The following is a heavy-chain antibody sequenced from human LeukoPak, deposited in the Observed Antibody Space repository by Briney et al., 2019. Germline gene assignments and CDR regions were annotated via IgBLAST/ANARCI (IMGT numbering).Heavy chain of an antibody. J-gene: IGHJ1*01. CDR2: IYYSGST. CDR1: GGSISSYY. D-gene: IGHD3-22*01. V-gene: IGHV4-59*12. Sequence: PSETLSLTCTVSGGSISSYYWSWIRQPPGKGLEWIGYIYYSGSTYYNPSLKSRVTISVDTSKNQFSLKLSSVTAADTAVYYCARDYYDSSGYRPSGDFQHWGQGTLVTVSS. CDR3: ARDYYDSSGYRPSGDFQH.